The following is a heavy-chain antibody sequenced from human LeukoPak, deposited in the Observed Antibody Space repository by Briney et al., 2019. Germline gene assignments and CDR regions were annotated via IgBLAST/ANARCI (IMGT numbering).Heavy chain of an antibody. J-gene: IGHJ5*01. D-gene: IGHD2-15*01. CDR2: ISSRSDYI. CDR1: GFTFSSYS. Sequence: GGSLRLSCAASGFTFSSYSMNWVRQAPGKGLEWVSSISSRSDYIYYADSVKGRFTIPRDNAKNSLYLQMNSLRAEDTAVYYCARDRYCSGGSCYSASDSWGQGTLVTVSS. CDR3: ARDRYCSGGSCYSASDS. V-gene: IGHV3-21*01.